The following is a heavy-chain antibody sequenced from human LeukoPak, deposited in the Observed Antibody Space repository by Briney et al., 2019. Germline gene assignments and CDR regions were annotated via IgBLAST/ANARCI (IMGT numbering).Heavy chain of an antibody. CDR2: ISAYNGNT. V-gene: IGHV1-18*01. Sequence: ASVKVSCKASGYTFTSYGISWVRQAPGQGLEWMGWISAYNGNTNYAQKLQGRVTMTTDTSTSTAYMELSSLRSEDTAVYYCARTVTTFHLYYFDYWGQGTLVTVSS. D-gene: IGHD4-17*01. CDR3: ARTVTTFHLYYFDY. J-gene: IGHJ4*02. CDR1: GYTFTSYG.